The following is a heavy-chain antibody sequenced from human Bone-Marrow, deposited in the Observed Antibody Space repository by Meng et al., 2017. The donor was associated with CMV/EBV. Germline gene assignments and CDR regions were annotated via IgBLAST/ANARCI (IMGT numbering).Heavy chain of an antibody. J-gene: IGHJ4*02. D-gene: IGHD4-17*01. CDR2: INHSGST. Sequence: GSLRLSCAVYGGSFSGYYWSWIRQPPGKGLEWIGEINHSGSTNYNPSLKSRVTISVDTSKNQFSLKLSSVTAADTAVYYCARGLVYGDPGDYWGQGTLVTVSS. CDR1: GGSFSGYY. CDR3: ARGLVYGDPGDY. V-gene: IGHV4-34*01.